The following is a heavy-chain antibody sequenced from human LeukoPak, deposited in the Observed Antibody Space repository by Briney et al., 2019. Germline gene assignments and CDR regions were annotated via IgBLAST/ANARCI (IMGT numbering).Heavy chain of an antibody. CDR3: AGEYSYGLVSGDY. CDR2: ISSSSSYI. J-gene: IGHJ4*02. CDR1: GFTFSSYS. V-gene: IGHV3-21*01. D-gene: IGHD5-18*01. Sequence: GGSLRLSCAASGFTFSSYSMNWVRQAPGKGLEWVSSISSSSSYIYYADSMKGRFTISRDNAKNSLYLQMNSLRAEDTAVYYCAGEYSYGLVSGDYWGQGTLVTVSS.